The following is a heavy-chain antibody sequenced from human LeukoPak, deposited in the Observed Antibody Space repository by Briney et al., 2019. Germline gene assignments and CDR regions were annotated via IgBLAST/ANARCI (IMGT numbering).Heavy chain of an antibody. CDR3: ARDPVQWPRKGAFDI. V-gene: IGHV3-7*01. CDR1: GFSLSSHW. J-gene: IGHJ3*02. Sequence: PGGSLRLSCAASGFSLSSHWMSWVRQAPGKGLEWVANIDQDGSEKYYVDSVMGRFTISRDNAQNSLYLQMNSLRAEDTAVYYCARDPVQWPRKGAFDIWGQGTMVTVSS. CDR2: IDQDGSEK. D-gene: IGHD6-19*01.